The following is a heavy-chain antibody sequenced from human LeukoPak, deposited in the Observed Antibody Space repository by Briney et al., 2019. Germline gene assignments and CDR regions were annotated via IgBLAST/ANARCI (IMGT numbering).Heavy chain of an antibody. V-gene: IGHV1-18*04. Sequence: ASVKVSCKASCYTFIGYGINLARQAPGHGLEWMGGISPSNGNTNYAQKFQGRVTMTTDTSTSTAYMDLRSLRSDDTAVYYCARDGAFVVVTAIRDYWGQGTLVTVSS. J-gene: IGHJ4*02. D-gene: IGHD2-21*02. CDR2: ISPSNGNT. CDR3: ARDGAFVVVTAIRDY. CDR1: CYTFIGYG.